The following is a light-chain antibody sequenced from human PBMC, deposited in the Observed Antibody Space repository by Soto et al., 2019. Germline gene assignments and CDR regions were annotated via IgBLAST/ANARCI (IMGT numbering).Light chain of an antibody. J-gene: IGKJ1*01. CDR1: QSVTNRY. CDR3: QQYGSSRRT. Sequence: EIVLTQSPGTLSLSPGERATLSCRASQSVTNRYLAWYRQKPGQAPRLLIFGASIRDTGIPDRFSGSGSGTDFTLTISRLEPEDFAVYYCQQYGSSRRTFGQGTKVDIK. V-gene: IGKV3-20*01. CDR2: GAS.